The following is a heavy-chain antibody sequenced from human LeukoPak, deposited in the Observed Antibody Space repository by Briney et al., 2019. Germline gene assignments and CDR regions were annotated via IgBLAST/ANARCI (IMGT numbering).Heavy chain of an antibody. CDR1: GFSFSAYW. V-gene: IGHV3-7*01. J-gene: IGHJ4*02. CDR2: INSAGSET. CDR3: ARFGYVAAVDV. D-gene: IGHD2-15*01. Sequence: GGSLRLSCAASGFSFSAYWMTWVRQAPGTGLEWVANINSAGSETYYVDPVKGRFSISRDNAKNLVYLQMNSLRAEDTAVYHCARFGYVAAVDVWGQGTPVTVSS.